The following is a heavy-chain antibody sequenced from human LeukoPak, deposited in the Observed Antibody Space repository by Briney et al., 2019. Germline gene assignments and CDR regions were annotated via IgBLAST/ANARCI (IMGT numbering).Heavy chain of an antibody. J-gene: IGHJ4*02. D-gene: IGHD4-17*01. Sequence: SVKVSCKASGGTFSSYAISWVRQAPGQGLEWMGRIIPIFGTANYAQKFQGRVTITTDESTSTAYTELSSLRSEDTAVYYCASPPLSDYGDYGAFDYWGQGTLVTVSS. CDR2: IIPIFGTA. CDR1: GGTFSSYA. V-gene: IGHV1-69*05. CDR3: ASPPLSDYGDYGAFDY.